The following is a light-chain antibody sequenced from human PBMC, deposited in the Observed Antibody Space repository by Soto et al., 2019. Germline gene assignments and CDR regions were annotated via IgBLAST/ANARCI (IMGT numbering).Light chain of an antibody. J-gene: IGLJ1*01. CDR3: SSYTTSSDIIYV. CDR2: GDT. Sequence: QSVLTQPPSVSGAPGQRVTISCTGSRSDIGTGYSVHWYKQLPGTAPQLLIFGDTIRASGVPDRISGSKSGTSAYLAIAGLQPEDEADYYCSSYTTSSDIIYVFGSATKVTVL. V-gene: IGLV1-40*01. CDR1: RSDIGTGYS.